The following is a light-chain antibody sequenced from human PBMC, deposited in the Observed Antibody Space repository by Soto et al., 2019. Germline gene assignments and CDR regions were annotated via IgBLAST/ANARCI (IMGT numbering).Light chain of an antibody. CDR3: CSYEGRYLFV. CDR2: DVS. V-gene: IGLV2-11*01. J-gene: IGLJ1*01. CDR1: SSDVGGYNY. Sequence: QSALTQPRSVSGSPGQSVTISCTGTSSDVGGYNYVSWYQQHPGKAPKLMIYDVSKRPSGVPDRFSGSKSGNTASLTISGLQPDDEAEHYRCSYEGRYLFVFGTGTKVTVL.